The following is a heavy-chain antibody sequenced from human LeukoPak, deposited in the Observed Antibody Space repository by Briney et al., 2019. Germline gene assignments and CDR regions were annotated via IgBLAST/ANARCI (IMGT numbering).Heavy chain of an antibody. CDR3: ARGLLTARARDAFDI. D-gene: IGHD7-27*01. CDR1: GYTFTTYV. Sequence: GASVTVSCKASGYTFTTYVISWVRQAPGQGLEWMGWVSAYNGNTNYAQKLQGRVTMTTDTSANTAYMELGSLRSDDTAVYYCARGLLTARARDAFDIWGQGTMVTVSS. J-gene: IGHJ3*02. V-gene: IGHV1-18*01. CDR2: VSAYNGNT.